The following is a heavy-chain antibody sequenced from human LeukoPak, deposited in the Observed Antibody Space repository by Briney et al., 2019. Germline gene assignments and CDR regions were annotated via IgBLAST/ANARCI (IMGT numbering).Heavy chain of an antibody. V-gene: IGHV3-33*06. CDR1: GFTFSGYG. J-gene: IGHJ5*02. Sequence: GGSLRLSCAASGFTFSGYGMHWVRQAPGKGLEWVAVIWYDGSNKYYADSVKGRFTISRDNSKNTLYLQMNSLRAEDTAVYYCAKEAVAGLNWFDPWGQGTLVTVSS. CDR2: IWYDGSNK. CDR3: AKEAVAGLNWFDP. D-gene: IGHD6-19*01.